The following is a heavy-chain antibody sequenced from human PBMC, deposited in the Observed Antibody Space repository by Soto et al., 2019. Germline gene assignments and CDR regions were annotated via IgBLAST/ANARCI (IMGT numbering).Heavy chain of an antibody. V-gene: IGHV4-30-4*01. CDR3: ARLGSAWMWYDY. CDR2: IYYSGST. J-gene: IGHJ4*02. Sequence: SETRSLTWTVSGGSISRGDYYWIWIRQPPGKGLEWIGYIYYSGSTYYNPSLKSRVTISVDTSKNQFSLKLSSVTAADTAVYYCARLGSAWMWYDYWGQGTLVTVSS. CDR1: GGSISRGDYY. D-gene: IGHD3-10*01.